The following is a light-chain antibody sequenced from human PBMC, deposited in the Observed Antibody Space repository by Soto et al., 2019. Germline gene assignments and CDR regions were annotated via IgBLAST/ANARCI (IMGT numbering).Light chain of an antibody. CDR1: QSVSSY. J-gene: IGKJ1*01. Sequence: EIVLTQSPATLSLTPGERSTLSCRASQSVSSYLAWYKQKPGQAPRLLIYDASNRAAGIPARFSGSWSGTYSTHTVSCPEREDFAIYYCHQRSNGRTFGQGTKLESK. CDR2: DAS. CDR3: HQRSNGRT. V-gene: IGKV3-11*01.